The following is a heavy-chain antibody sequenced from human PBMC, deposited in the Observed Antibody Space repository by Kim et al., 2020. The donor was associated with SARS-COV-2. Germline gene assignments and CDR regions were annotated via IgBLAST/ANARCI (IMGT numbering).Heavy chain of an antibody. D-gene: IGHD2-21*02. J-gene: IGHJ3*02. CDR3: ARWGRNEVTSIDAFDI. CDR1: GASITAYY. CDR2: THYGGGV. Sequence: SETLSLTCAVSGASITAYYWKWIWQRTGKGLEGIGFTHYGGGVFYSPSLKNRLTLSVDTSKNQFSLWLNSVTPADTAVYYCARWGRNEVTSIDAFDIWGQGTMVSVSS. V-gene: IGHV4-59*01.